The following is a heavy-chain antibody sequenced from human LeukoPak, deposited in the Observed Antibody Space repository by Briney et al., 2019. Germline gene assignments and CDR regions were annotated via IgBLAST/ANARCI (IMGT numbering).Heavy chain of an antibody. V-gene: IGHV3-23*01. CDR2: ISNSGDTT. CDR3: ANLHRAPPDY. J-gene: IGHJ4*02. Sequence: GGSLILSCAASGFTFTSYGTNWVRQAPGKGLEWVSVISNSGDTTYYADSVKGRFTISRDNSKNTLYLQMDSLRAEDTAIYYCANLHRAPPDYWGQGTLVTVSS. CDR1: GFTFTSYG.